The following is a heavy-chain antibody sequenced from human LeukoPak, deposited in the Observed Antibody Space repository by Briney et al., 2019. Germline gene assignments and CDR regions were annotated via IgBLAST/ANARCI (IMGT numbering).Heavy chain of an antibody. J-gene: IGHJ4*02. Sequence: GGSLRLSCAASGFPFTVYPTHWVRQAPGKGLEWVSVSSSDETYKSYADSMRGRFTISRDNSKNRLYLQMSDLRAEDTAVYFCARSVSGVWLFDYWGRGTLVTVSS. CDR3: ARSVSGVWLFDY. CDR2: SSSDETYK. D-gene: IGHD5/OR15-5a*01. V-gene: IGHV3-30-3*01. CDR1: GFPFTVYP.